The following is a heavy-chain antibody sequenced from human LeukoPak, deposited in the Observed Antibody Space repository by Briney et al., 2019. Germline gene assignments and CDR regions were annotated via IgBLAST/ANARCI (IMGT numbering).Heavy chain of an antibody. V-gene: IGHV4-34*01. D-gene: IGHD3-10*01. Sequence: SETLSLTCAVYGGSFSGYYWSWIRQPPGKGLEWIGEINHSGSTNYNPSLKSRVTISVDTSKNQFSLKLSSVTAADTAVYYCARVPLFRDYGSGSYYSRSSANWFDPWGQGTLVTVSS. CDR2: INHSGST. J-gene: IGHJ5*02. CDR1: GGSFSGYY. CDR3: ARVPLFRDYGSGSYYSRSSANWFDP.